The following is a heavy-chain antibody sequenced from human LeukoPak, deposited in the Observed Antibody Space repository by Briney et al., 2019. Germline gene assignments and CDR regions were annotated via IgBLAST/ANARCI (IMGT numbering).Heavy chain of an antibody. CDR3: AKDRVGYCSGGSCYSEAYWFDP. D-gene: IGHD2-15*01. CDR1: GFTFSSHG. CDR2: ISYDGSNK. Sequence: GGSLRLSCAASGFTFSSHGMHWVRQAPGKGLEWVAVISYDGSNKYYADSVKGRFTISRDSSKNTLYLQMNSLRAEDTAVYYCAKDRVGYCSGGSCYSEAYWFDPWGQGTLVTVSS. V-gene: IGHV3-30*18. J-gene: IGHJ5*02.